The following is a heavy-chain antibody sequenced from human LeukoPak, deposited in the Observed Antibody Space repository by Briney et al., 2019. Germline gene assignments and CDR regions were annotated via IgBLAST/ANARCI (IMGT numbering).Heavy chain of an antibody. J-gene: IGHJ4*02. D-gene: IGHD5-18*01. V-gene: IGHV3-43*02. CDR3: ARAAGYSYGPFDY. CDR1: GLNVAAYA. Sequence: GGSLRLSCAASGLNVAAYAMYWVRQPPGKSLEWVSLISGDSDNKYSAASVKGRFTISRDNAKNSLYLQMNSLRAEDTAVYYCARAAGYSYGPFDYWGQGTLVTVSS. CDR2: ISGDSDNK.